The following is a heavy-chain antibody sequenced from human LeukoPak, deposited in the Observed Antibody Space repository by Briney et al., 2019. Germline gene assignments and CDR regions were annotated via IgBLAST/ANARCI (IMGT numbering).Heavy chain of an antibody. CDR1: GYSISSGYY. D-gene: IGHD3-3*01. V-gene: IGHV4-38-2*01. CDR3: ARIATEDFWSGYTYYFDY. J-gene: IGHJ4*02. Sequence: SETLSLTCAVSGYSISSGYYWDWIRQPPGKGLEWIGSIYHSGSTYYNPSLKSRVTISVDTSKNQFSLKLSSVTAADTAVYYCARIATEDFWSGYTYYFDYWGQGTLVTVSS. CDR2: IYHSGST.